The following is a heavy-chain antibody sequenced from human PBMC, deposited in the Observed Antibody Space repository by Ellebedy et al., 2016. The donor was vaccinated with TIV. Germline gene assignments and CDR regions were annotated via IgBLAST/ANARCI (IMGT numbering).Heavy chain of an antibody. D-gene: IGHD3-22*01. Sequence: SETLSLTXTVSGGSISGGNYFWNWIRQRPGKGLEWIGYILYSGNTYYSPSLKSRVTISVDTSKSQFSLKLRSVTAADTAVYHCATSSPYSDSSGFNYWGQGTPVTVSS. V-gene: IGHV4-31*03. CDR2: ILYSGNT. J-gene: IGHJ4*02. CDR1: GGSISGGNYF. CDR3: ATSSPYSDSSGFNY.